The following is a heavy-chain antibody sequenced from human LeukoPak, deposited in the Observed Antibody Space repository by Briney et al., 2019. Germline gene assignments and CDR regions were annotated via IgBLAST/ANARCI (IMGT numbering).Heavy chain of an antibody. CDR1: GFTFSSYA. CDR3: TTDNYDFWSGYYSFDY. V-gene: IGHV3-23*01. CDR2: VSDSGGST. J-gene: IGHJ4*02. D-gene: IGHD3-3*01. Sequence: GGSLRLSCAASGFTFSSYAMSWVRQAPGKGLEWVSAVSDSGGSTYYADSVKGRFTISRDNSKNTLYLQMNSLRAEDTAVYYCTTDNYDFWSGYYSFDYWGQGTLVTVSS.